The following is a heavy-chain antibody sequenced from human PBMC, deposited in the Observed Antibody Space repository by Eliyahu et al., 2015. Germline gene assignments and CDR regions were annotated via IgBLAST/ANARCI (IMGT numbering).Heavy chain of an antibody. CDR2: IWYDGSNK. J-gene: IGHJ4*02. CDR3: ARAGGDYAGHHDY. D-gene: IGHD2-21*02. V-gene: IGHV3-33*01. Sequence: QVQLVXSGGGVVQPGXSLXLXCAASGFPFSSXGRHWVRQAPGKGLGWVAVIWYDGSNKYYADSVKGRFTISRDNSKNTLYLQMNSLRAEDTAVYYCARAGGDYAGHHDYWGQGTLVTVSS. CDR1: GFPFSSXG.